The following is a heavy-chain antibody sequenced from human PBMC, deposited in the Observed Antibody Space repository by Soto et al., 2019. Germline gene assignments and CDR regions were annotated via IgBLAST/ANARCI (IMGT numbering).Heavy chain of an antibody. CDR2: VYNSGST. D-gene: IGHD6-13*01. V-gene: IGHV4-59*01. CDR1: GGSISSNY. CDR3: ARYSSEAVAGYTLDN. J-gene: IGHJ4*02. Sequence: PSETLSLTCTVSGGSISSNYWTWIRQPPGKGLEWIGYVYNSGSTNYNPSLKSRVTISEDTSKSRFSLKVNSMTAADTAVYYCARYSSEAVAGYTLDNWGQGILVTVSS.